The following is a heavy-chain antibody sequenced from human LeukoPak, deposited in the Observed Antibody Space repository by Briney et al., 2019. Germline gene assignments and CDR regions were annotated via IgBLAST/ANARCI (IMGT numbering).Heavy chain of an antibody. CDR2: ISSSSSYI. J-gene: IGHJ5*02. CDR3: ARDIVAGSGGWFDP. D-gene: IGHD6-19*01. CDR1: GFTFSSYS. V-gene: IGHV3-21*01. Sequence: GGSLRLSXAASGFTFSSYSMNWVRQAPGKGLEWVSAISSSSSYIYYADSVKGRFTISRDNAKNSLYLQMNSLRAEDTAVYYCARDIVAGSGGWFDPWGQGTLVTVSP.